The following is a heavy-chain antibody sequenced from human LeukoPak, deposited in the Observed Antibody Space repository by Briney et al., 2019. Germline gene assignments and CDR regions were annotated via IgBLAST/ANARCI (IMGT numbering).Heavy chain of an antibody. CDR2: IIPILGIA. D-gene: IGHD7-27*01. J-gene: IGHJ6*03. CDR3: ARAEKPNWGNYYYYCMDV. CDR1: GGTFSSYA. V-gene: IGHV1-69*04. Sequence: SVKVSCKASGGTFSSYAISWVRQAPGQGLEWMGRIIPILGIANYAQKFQGRVTITADKSTTTAYMELRGLRSDDTAVYYCARAEKPNWGNYYYYCMDVWGKGTTVTVSS.